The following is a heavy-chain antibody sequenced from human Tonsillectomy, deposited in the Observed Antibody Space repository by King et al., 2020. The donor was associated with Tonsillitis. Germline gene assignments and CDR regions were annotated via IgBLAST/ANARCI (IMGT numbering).Heavy chain of an antibody. J-gene: IGHJ5*02. CDR3: ATEGANWFDP. CDR1: GGSFSTYY. Sequence: VQLQQWGTGLLKPSETLSLTCEVYGGSFSTYYWSWIRQPPGKGLEWIGEINYSGSTNYNPSLKSRVTISVDTSKDQFSLNLTSVTAADTAVYYCATEGANWFDPWGQGTLVTVTA. CDR2: INYSGST. V-gene: IGHV4-34*01.